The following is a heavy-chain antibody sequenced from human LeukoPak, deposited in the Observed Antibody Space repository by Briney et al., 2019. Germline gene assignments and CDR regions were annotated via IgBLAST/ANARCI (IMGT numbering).Heavy chain of an antibody. CDR2: IYYSGST. V-gene: IGHV4-59*01. CDR3: ARAGNDAFDI. Sequence: KTSETLSLTCTVSGGSISSYYWSRIRQPPGKGLEWIGYIYYSGSTNYNPSLKSRVTISVDTSKNQFSLKLSSVTAADTAVYYCARAGNDAFDIWGQGTMVTVSS. CDR1: GGSISSYY. J-gene: IGHJ3*02.